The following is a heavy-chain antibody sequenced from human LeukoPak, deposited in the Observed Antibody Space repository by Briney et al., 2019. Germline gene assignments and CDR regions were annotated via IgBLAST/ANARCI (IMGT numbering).Heavy chain of an antibody. D-gene: IGHD5-12*01. Sequence: KTSETLSLTCTVSGGSISSYYWSWFRQPPGKGLEWIGYIYYSGSTNYNPSLKSRVTISVDMSKNQLSLKLRSVTAADTAVYYCARDLPKIGYVGAFDIWGQGTMVTVSS. CDR1: GGSISSYY. CDR2: IYYSGST. CDR3: ARDLPKIGYVGAFDI. J-gene: IGHJ3*02. V-gene: IGHV4-59*01.